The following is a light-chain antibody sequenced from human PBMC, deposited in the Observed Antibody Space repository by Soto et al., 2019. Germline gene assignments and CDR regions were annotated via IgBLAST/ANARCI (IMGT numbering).Light chain of an antibody. Sequence: DIQMTQSPSTLSASVGDTVTVTCRASQSVSGWLAWYQQKPGEAPKLLIYAASSLQSGVPSRFSGSGSGTHFTLTISSLQPEDFASYYCQQTYSTPLTFGGGTKVDIK. CDR1: QSVSGW. CDR2: AAS. CDR3: QQTYSTPLT. J-gene: IGKJ4*01. V-gene: IGKV1-39*01.